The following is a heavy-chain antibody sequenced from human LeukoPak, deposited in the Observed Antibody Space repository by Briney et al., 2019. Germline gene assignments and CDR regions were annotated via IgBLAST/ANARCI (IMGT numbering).Heavy chain of an antibody. CDR1: GFTFSSYS. CDR3: AREKFSPTETPGPSFDY. V-gene: IGHV3-48*04. J-gene: IGHJ4*02. D-gene: IGHD4-17*01. Sequence: PGGSLRLSCAASGFTFSSYSMNWVRQAPGKGLEWVSYISSSSSTIYYADSVKGRFTISRDNAKNSLYLQMNSLRAEDTAVYYCAREKFSPTETPGPSFDYWGQGTLVTVSS. CDR2: ISSSSSTI.